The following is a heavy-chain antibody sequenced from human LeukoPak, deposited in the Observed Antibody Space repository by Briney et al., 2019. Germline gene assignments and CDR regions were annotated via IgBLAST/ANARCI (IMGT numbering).Heavy chain of an antibody. J-gene: IGHJ4*02. CDR1: GFTFSDSY. CDR2: IRSSGGST. D-gene: IGHD3-9*01. CDR3: ATGKRRYSN. Sequence: PGGSLRLSCAASGFTFSDSYMSWIRQAPGKGLEWLSYIRSSGGSTYYAVSVKGRFTISRDNANNSLYLQMNSLRADDTAIYYCATGKRRYSNWGQGTLVTVAS. V-gene: IGHV3-11*01.